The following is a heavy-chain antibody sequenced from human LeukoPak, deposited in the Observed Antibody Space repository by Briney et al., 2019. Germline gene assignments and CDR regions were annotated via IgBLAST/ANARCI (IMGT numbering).Heavy chain of an antibody. CDR1: GGSISSSSYY. CDR2: IYTSGST. CDR3: ARVGWLNTDAFDI. D-gene: IGHD6-19*01. V-gene: IGHV4-61*02. Sequence: SETLSLTCTVSGGSISSSSYYWGWIRQPAGKGLEWIGRIYTSGSTNYNPSLKSRVTMSVDTSKNQFSLKLSSVTAADTAVYYCARVGWLNTDAFDIWGQGTMVTVSS. J-gene: IGHJ3*02.